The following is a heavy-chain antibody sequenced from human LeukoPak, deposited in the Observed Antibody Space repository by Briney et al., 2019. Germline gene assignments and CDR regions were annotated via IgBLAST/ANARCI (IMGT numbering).Heavy chain of an antibody. CDR1: GFTLSAHG. J-gene: IGHJ4*02. Sequence: GGSLRLSRAASGFTLSAHGMHWVRQAPGKGLEWLAVIWYDGNTKYYSDSVKGRFTISRDSSKNTLYLEMNSLRAEDTAVYYCARDEVITFRLFDHWGQGTLVTVSS. D-gene: IGHD1-14*01. CDR3: ARDEVITFRLFDH. CDR2: IWYDGNTK. V-gene: IGHV3-33*01.